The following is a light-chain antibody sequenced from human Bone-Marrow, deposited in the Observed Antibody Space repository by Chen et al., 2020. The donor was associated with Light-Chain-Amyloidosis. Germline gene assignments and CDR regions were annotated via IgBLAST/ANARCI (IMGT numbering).Light chain of an antibody. CDR3: QSADSSGTYEVI. CDR2: KDT. J-gene: IGLJ2*01. CDR1: DLPTKY. Sequence: SYELTQPPSVSVSPGQTARITCSGDDLPTKYAYWYKQKPGQAPALVIHKDTERPSGISERFSGYSSGTPATLTISGAQAEDEADYHCQSADSSGTYEVIFGGGTKLTVL. V-gene: IGLV3-25*03.